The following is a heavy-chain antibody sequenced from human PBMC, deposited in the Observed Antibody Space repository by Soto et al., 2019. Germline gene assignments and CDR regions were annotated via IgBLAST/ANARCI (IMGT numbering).Heavy chain of an antibody. CDR1: VVSISSSSYY. V-gene: IGHV4-39*01. CDR2: IYYSGST. D-gene: IGHD6-13*01. CDR3: ARHPLAADGTAIEY. J-gene: IGHJ4*02. Sequence: TSETLSLTCTFSVVSISSSSYYCGWIRQPPGKGLEWIGSIYYSGSTYYNPYLKSRVTISVDTSKNQFSLKLSSVTAADTAVYYCARHPLAADGTAIEYWGQGTLVIVS.